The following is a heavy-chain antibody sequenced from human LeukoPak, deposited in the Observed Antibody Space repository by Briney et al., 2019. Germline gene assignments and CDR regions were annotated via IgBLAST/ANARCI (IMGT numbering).Heavy chain of an antibody. D-gene: IGHD3-22*01. CDR1: GFIFSSYE. V-gene: IGHV3-48*03. CDR3: AFGPETYYYDSSGSQTFDY. CDR2: ISSSGNTI. J-gene: IGHJ4*02. Sequence: GGSLRLSCAASGFIFSSYEMNWVRQAPGKGLEWLSYISSSGNTIYYADSVKGRFTIFRDNAENSLYLQMNSLRAEDTAVYYCAFGPETYYYDSSGSQTFDYWGQGTLVTVSS.